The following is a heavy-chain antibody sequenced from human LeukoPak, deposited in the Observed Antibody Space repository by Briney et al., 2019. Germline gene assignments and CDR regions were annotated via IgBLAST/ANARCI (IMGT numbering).Heavy chain of an antibody. CDR2: IYHSGST. J-gene: IGHJ4*02. CDR3: AGSMAVAGLSFDY. Sequence: SETLSLTCAVSGGSISSSNWWSWIRQPPGKGLEWIGEIYHSGSTNYNPSLKSRVTISVDKSKTQFSLKLSSVTAADTAVYYCAGSMAVAGLSFDYWGQGTLVTVSS. D-gene: IGHD6-19*01. CDR1: GGSISSSNW. V-gene: IGHV4-4*02.